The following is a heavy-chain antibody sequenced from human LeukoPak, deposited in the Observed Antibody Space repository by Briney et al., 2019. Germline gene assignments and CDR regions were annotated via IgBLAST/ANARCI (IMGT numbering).Heavy chain of an antibody. D-gene: IGHD1-1*01. CDR3: AKGNLDFDS. CDR1: KSTVTGNR. V-gene: IGHV1-2*02. J-gene: IGHJ4*02. CDR2: INPNTGGT. Sequence: GASPKLLNNRSKSTVTGNRVDWVRHATGQRIEWMGVINPNTGGTTYAQKFQGRFTMTRDKSINTVYMDLSSLRSDDTAVYYCAKGNLDFDSWGLGTLVTVSS.